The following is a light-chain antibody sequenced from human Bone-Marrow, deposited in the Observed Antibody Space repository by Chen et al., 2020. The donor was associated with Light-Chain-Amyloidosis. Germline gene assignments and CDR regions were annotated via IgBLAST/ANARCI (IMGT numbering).Light chain of an antibody. CDR2: RDS. CDR3: QSADSSGTYYV. CDR1: ALPKQY. J-gene: IGLJ1*01. V-gene: IGLV3-25*03. Sequence: SYELTQPPSVSVSPGQTARITCSGDALPKQYAYWYQQKPGQAPVLVISRDSERPSGIPERFSGSTSGTTVTLTISGVQAEDEADYYCQSADSSGTYYVFGPGTKVTVL.